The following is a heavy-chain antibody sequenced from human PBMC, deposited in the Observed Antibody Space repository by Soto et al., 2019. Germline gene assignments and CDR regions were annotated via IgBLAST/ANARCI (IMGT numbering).Heavy chain of an antibody. Sequence: SETLSLTCGVSGVFISSSQWWSWVRQPPGKGLEGSGEIYHSGITNYNPSLKSRVTISVDKAKNHFSLKVTSVTAADTAVYYCARRDYYDSSMDSWGQGTLVTVSS. CDR3: ARRDYYDSSMDS. V-gene: IGHV4-4*02. D-gene: IGHD3-22*01. CDR2: IYHSGIT. J-gene: IGHJ4*02. CDR1: GVFISSSQW.